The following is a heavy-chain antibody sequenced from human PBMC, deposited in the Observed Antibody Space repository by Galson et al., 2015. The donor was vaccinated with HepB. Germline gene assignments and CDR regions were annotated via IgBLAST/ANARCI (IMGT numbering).Heavy chain of an antibody. CDR1: GYNFAGYW. CDR2: MYAGDSDA. CDR3: PRGWLPDYGVTPLNLDF. V-gene: IGHV5-51*03. J-gene: IGHJ4*02. Sequence: QSGAEVKKAGESLKVSCRGFGYNFAGYWIAWVRQMPGKGLEWMGIMYAGDSDARYSPSFQGQVTISADKSVRTAYLQWVSLKPSDTAIHYCPRGWLPDYGVTPLNLDFWGPGILVTVSP. D-gene: IGHD4/OR15-4a*01.